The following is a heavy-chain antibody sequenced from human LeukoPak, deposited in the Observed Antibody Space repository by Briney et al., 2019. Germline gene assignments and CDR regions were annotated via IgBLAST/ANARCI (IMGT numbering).Heavy chain of an antibody. CDR2: IAFGGYT. V-gene: IGHV4-4*02. CDR1: GGSISTPNY. Sequence: PSETLSLTCGVSGGSISTPNYWSWARHPPGRGLEWIGEIAFGGYTGFNPYLRGRVTMSLDKSKDHLSLTLTSVTAGDRAIYYCSRESGPYSPFGHWGQGILVTVTT. J-gene: IGHJ4*02. CDR3: SRESGPYSPFGH. D-gene: IGHD1-26*01.